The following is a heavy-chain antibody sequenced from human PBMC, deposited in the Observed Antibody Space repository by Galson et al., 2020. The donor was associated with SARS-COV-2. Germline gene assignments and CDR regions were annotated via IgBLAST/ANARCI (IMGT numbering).Heavy chain of an antibody. Sequence: GGSLRLSCAASGFTFSSYNMNWVRQAPGKGLEWVSFITSSSTTYYADSVKGRFTISRDNAKTSLYLQMSGLRDDDTALYYCSRGLSSSWPFSDFWGQGALVTVSS. J-gene: IGHJ4*02. CDR1: GFTFSSYN. D-gene: IGHD6-13*01. CDR2: ITSSSTT. CDR3: SRGLSSSWPFSDF. V-gene: IGHV3-48*02.